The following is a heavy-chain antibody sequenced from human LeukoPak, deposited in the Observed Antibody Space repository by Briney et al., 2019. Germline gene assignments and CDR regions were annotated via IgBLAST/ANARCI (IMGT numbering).Heavy chain of an antibody. CDR2: ISGSSTYI. D-gene: IGHD3-22*01. CDR3: ARDHSSGRYLDF. Sequence: GESLRLSCAASGFTFSSYSMNWVRQAPGKGLEWVSSISGSSTYINYADSVKGRFTISRDNAKNALYLQMDSPRAEDTAVYYCARDHSSGRYLDFWGQGTLVTVSS. CDR1: GFTFSSYS. J-gene: IGHJ4*02. V-gene: IGHV3-21*01.